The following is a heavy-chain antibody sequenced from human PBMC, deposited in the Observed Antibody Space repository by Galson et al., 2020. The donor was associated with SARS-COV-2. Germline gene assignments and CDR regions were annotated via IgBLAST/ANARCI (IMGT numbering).Heavy chain of an antibody. CDR1: GFTFSSYA. Sequence: GESLKISCAASGFTFSSYAMHWVRQAPGKGLEWVAVISYDGSNKYYADSVKGRFTISRDNSKNTLYLQMNSLRAEDTAVYYCASANRGGYYYGMDVWGQGTTVTVSS. V-gene: IGHV3-30*04. D-gene: IGHD3-16*01. CDR2: ISYDGSNK. J-gene: IGHJ6*02. CDR3: ASANRGGYYYGMDV.